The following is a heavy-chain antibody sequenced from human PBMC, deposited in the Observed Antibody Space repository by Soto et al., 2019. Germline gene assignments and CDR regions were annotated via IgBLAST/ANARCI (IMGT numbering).Heavy chain of an antibody. CDR1: GGTFSSYA. CDR2: IIPIFGTA. CDR3: AAKSYTLNVDY. Sequence: SVAVSSTASGGTFSSYASSWVRQAPGQGLEWMGGIIPIFGTANYAQKFQGRVTITADESTSTAYMELNSLKTEDTAVYYCAAKSYTLNVDYWGRGTLVTVS. D-gene: IGHD3-16*01. V-gene: IGHV1-69*13. J-gene: IGHJ4*02.